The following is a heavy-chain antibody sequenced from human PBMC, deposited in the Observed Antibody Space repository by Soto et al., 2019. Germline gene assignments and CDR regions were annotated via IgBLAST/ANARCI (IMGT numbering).Heavy chain of an antibody. CDR2: IYWNDDK. CDR3: AHRHELGSFDI. Sequence: ESGPTLVNPTHTLTLTCTFSGFSLSTRAVGVGWIRQPPGKALEWLALIYWNDDKRYSPSLKNRLTITKDTSKNHVVLTMTNMDPVDTATYYCAHRHELGSFDIWGQGTKGTVSS. CDR1: GFSLSTRAVG. J-gene: IGHJ3*02. D-gene: IGHD1-26*01. V-gene: IGHV2-5*01.